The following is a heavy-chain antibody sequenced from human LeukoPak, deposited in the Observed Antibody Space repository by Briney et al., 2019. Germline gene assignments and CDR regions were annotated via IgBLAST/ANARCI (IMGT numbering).Heavy chain of an antibody. CDR2: ISTFNGHT. V-gene: IGHV1-18*01. Sequence: GASVKVSCKASGYTFTTYGISWVRQAPGHGLEWMGWISTFNGHTNYAQSRQDRVTMTTDTSTSTAYVELRSLRSDDTAVYYCARGGGPTGGAQDYWGQGTLVTVSS. CDR1: GYTFTTYG. CDR3: ARGGGPTGGAQDY. J-gene: IGHJ4*02. D-gene: IGHD1-1*01.